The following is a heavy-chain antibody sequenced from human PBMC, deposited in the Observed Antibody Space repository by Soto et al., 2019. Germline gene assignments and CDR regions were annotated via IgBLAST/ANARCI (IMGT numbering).Heavy chain of an antibody. CDR3: ARYPLLRAPREYYFDY. CDR2: IYYSGST. J-gene: IGHJ4*02. Sequence: PSETLSLTCTVSGGSISSGDYYWSWIRKPPGKGLEWIGYIYYSGSTYYNPSLKSRVTISVDTSKNQFSLKLSSVTAADTAVYYCARYPLLRAPREYYFDYWGQGTLVTVSS. V-gene: IGHV4-30-4*01. CDR1: GGSISSGDYY. D-gene: IGHD2-15*01.